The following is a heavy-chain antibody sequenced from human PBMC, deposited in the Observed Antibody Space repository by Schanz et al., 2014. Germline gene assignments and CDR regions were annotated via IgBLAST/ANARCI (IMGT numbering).Heavy chain of an antibody. J-gene: IGHJ4*02. D-gene: IGHD3-10*01. Sequence: EVQLLESGGGLVQPGGSLRLSCLASGFAFSSYGMNWLRQAPGKGLEWVSVIGVGGTSTYYADSVKGRFTISRDNSKNTLYLQMNSLRTEDTAVDRCVSSGSYSSYAFWGQGTLVTVSS. CDR3: VSSGSYSSYAF. CDR1: GFAFSSYG. V-gene: IGHV3-23*01. CDR2: IGVGGTST.